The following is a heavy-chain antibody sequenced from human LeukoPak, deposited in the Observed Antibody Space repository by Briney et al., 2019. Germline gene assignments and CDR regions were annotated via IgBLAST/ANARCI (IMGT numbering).Heavy chain of an antibody. CDR3: ARDRSGGI. CDR2: IKQDGSEK. Sequence: GGSLRLSCAASGFIFSSYWMSWVRQAPGKGLEWVANIKQDGSEKYYVDSVKGRFTISRDNAKNSLYLQMNSLRAEDTAVYYCARDRSGGIWGQGTLVIVSS. CDR1: GFIFSSYW. D-gene: IGHD1-26*01. J-gene: IGHJ4*02. V-gene: IGHV3-7*01.